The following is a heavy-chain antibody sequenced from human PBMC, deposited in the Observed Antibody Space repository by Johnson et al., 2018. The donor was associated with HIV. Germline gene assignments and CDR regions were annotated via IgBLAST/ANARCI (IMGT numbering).Heavy chain of an antibody. Sequence: VQLVESGGGVVQPGGSLRLSCAASGFTFTSYGMHCVRQAPGKGLEWVANIKQDGSEKYYVDSVKGRFTISRDNAKNSLYLQMNSLRAEDTAVDYCARDRPWLVRDAFDIWGQGTMVTVAS. CDR2: IKQDGSEK. CDR3: ARDRPWLVRDAFDI. CDR1: GFTFTSYG. J-gene: IGHJ3*02. D-gene: IGHD6-19*01. V-gene: IGHV3-7*01.